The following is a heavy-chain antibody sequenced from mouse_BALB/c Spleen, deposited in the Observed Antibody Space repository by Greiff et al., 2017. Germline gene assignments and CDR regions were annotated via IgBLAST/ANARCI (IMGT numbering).Heavy chain of an antibody. D-gene: IGHD4-1*01. J-gene: IGHJ2*01. CDR3: ARSKANWRAFDY. Sequence: VQLQQSGAELVRPGALVKLSCKASGFNIKDYYMHWVKQRPEQGLEWIGWIDPENGNTIYDPKFQGKASITADTSSNTAYLQLNSVTTEDTATYYCARSKANWRAFDYWGQGTTLTVSS. V-gene: IGHV14-1*02. CDR1: GFNIKDYY. CDR2: IDPENGNT.